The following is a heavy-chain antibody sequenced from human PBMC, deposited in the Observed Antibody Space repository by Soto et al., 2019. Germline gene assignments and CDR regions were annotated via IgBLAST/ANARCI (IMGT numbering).Heavy chain of an antibody. CDR2: ISWNSGSI. CDR1: GFTFDDYA. D-gene: IGHD6-13*01. J-gene: IGHJ6*02. Sequence: EVQLVESGGGLVQPGRSLRLSCAASGFTFDDYAMHWVRQAPGKGLEWVSGISWNSGSIGYADSVKGRFTISRDNAKNSLYLQMNSLRAEDTALYYCAKDRSSSLYYYGMDVWGQGTTVTVSS. V-gene: IGHV3-9*01. CDR3: AKDRSSSLYYYGMDV.